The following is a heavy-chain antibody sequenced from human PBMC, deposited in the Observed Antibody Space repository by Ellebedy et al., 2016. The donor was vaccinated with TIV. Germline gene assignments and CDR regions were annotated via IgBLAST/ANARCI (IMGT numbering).Heavy chain of an antibody. J-gene: IGHJ5*01. V-gene: IGHV4-31*03. CDR3: ARYGSGSYGGWFDS. CDR2: IYHTGST. D-gene: IGHD3-10*01. Sequence: SETLSLXXTVSGGSISSGGYYWSWIRQHPGKGLEWIGYIYHTGSTYYNPSLDSRITISIDTSTNQFSLKLSSVTAADTAVYYCARYGSGSYGGWFDSWGQGTPVTVSS. CDR1: GGSISSGGYY.